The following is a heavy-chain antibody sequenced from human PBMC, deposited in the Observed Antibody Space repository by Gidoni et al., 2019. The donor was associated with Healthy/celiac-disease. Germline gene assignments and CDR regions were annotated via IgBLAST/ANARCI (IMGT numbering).Heavy chain of an antibody. Sequence: EVQLVESGGGLVQPGGSLRLSCAASGLPFSSYSMNWVRQAPGKGLEWVSYISSSSSTIYYADPVKGRITSSRDNAKNSLYLQMNSLRDEDTAVYYCARDLGSSSIEVDYYYYYMDVWGKGTTVTVSS. V-gene: IGHV3-48*02. CDR2: ISSSSSTI. J-gene: IGHJ6*03. CDR1: GLPFSSYS. CDR3: ARDLGSSSIEVDYYYYYMDV. D-gene: IGHD6-13*01.